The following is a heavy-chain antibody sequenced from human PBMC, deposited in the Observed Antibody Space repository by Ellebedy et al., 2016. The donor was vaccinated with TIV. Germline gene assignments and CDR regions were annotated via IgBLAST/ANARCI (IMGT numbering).Heavy chain of an antibody. CDR1: GFTFTNYW. CDR2: SDQEGSGT. CDR3: STVFEM. V-gene: IGHV3-74*01. J-gene: IGHJ3*02. Sequence: GGSLRLSCAVSGFTFTNYWMHWVRQVPGKGLVWVARSDQEGSGTSYADSVKGRFTISRDNAKNTLYLQMNSLRAEDTAVYYCSTVFEMWGQGTVVTVSS.